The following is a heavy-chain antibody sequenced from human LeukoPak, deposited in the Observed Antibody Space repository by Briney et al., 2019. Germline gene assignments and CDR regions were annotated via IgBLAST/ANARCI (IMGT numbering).Heavy chain of an antibody. Sequence: SETLSLTCAVYGGSFSGYYWSWIRQPPGKGLAWIGEINHNGSTNYNPSLQSRVTISVDTSKNQFSLKLSSVTAADTAVYYCASNPIVVVVAAPPGWFDPWGQGTLVTVSS. J-gene: IGHJ5*02. V-gene: IGHV4-34*01. CDR1: GGSFSGYY. D-gene: IGHD2-15*01. CDR2: INHNGST. CDR3: ASNPIVVVVAAPPGWFDP.